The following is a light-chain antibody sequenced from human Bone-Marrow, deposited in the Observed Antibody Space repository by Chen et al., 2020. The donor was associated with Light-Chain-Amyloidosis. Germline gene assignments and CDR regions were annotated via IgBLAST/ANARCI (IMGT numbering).Light chain of an antibody. V-gene: IGLV3-25*03. J-gene: IGLJ2*01. Sequence: SYELTQPPSVSVSPGQTARITCSGDDLPTKYAYWYQQKPGQAPVLVIHRDTERPAGISGRFSRSSSGKTATFTISGVQGKGEAEYHCQSADRGGTYEVIFGGGTQLTVL. CDR1: DLPTKY. CDR3: QSADRGGTYEVI. CDR2: RDT.